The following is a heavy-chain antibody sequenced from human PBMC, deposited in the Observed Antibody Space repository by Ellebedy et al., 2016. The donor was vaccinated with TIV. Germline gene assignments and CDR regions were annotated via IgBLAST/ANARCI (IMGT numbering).Heavy chain of an antibody. J-gene: IGHJ4*02. CDR1: GLTFSSHG. D-gene: IGHD2-21*02. Sequence: PGGSLRLSCAVSGLTFSSHGMNWVRQAPGKALEWVSGLTASGVSTYYADSVKGRFTISRDNSKNTLYLQMNSLRVEDTAVYYGVVTGCRGGTIVPFTYWGQGSLVTVSS. CDR3: VVTGCRGGTIVPFTY. CDR2: LTASGVST. V-gene: IGHV3-23*01.